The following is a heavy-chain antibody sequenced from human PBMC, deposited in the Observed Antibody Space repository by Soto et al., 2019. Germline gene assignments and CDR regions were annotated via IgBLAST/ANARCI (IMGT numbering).Heavy chain of an antibody. Sequence: QVQLQQGGAGLLKPSETLYLTCAVYGGSLTNYFWSWIRQPPGKGLEWIGQINHSGGAHSNPSLESRVTISLDTSKNQSAVRVRSVAAADTAVYYCARGGEDRNGGACRRYYYCGMDVWVQGSKVTVSS. V-gene: IGHV4-34*01. D-gene: IGHD3-9*01. CDR1: GGSLTNYF. CDR3: ARGGEDRNGGACRRYYYCGMDV. CDR2: INHSGGA. J-gene: IGHJ6*02.